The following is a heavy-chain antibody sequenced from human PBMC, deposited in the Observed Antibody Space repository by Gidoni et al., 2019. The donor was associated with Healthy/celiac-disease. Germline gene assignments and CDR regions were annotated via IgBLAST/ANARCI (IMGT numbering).Heavy chain of an antibody. J-gene: IGHJ4*02. CDR2: INPNSGGT. CDR1: GSTFTGYY. CDR3: ARATYSSSWSDY. D-gene: IGHD6-13*01. V-gene: IGHV1-2*02. Sequence: QVHLVQSGAAVNNPGASVKVSCKASGSTFTGYYMHWVRQAPGQWLEWMGWINPNSGGTNYAQKFQGRVTMTRDTSISTAYMELSRLRSDDTAVYYCARATYSSSWSDYWGQGTLVTVSS.